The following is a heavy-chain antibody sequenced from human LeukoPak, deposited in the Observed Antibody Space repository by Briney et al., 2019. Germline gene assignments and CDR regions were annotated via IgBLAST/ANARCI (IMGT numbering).Heavy chain of an antibody. J-gene: IGHJ4*02. CDR1: GFTFTTSA. Sequence: GASVKVSCTASGFTFTTSAMQWVRQARGQRLEWIGWIFVGSGNTNYAQTFQERVTITRDMSTSTAYMELSSLRSEDTAVYYCAAAYRYFYDRGGYFDYWGQGTLVTVSS. V-gene: IGHV1-58*02. CDR3: AAAYRYFYDRGGYFDY. D-gene: IGHD3-22*01. CDR2: IFVGSGNT.